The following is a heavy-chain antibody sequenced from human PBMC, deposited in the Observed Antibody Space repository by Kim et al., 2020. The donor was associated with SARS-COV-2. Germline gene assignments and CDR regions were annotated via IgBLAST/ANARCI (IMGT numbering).Heavy chain of an antibody. CDR3: ARDWGYSGYGVFDY. D-gene: IGHD5-12*01. CDR1: GFTFSSYA. CDR2: ISYDGSNK. V-gene: IGHV3-30-3*01. Sequence: GGSLRLSCAASGFTFSSYAMHWVRQAPGKGLEWVAVISYDGSNKYYADSVKGRFTISRDNSKNTLYLQMNSLRAEDTAVYYCARDWGYSGYGVFDYWGQGTLVTVSS. J-gene: IGHJ4*02.